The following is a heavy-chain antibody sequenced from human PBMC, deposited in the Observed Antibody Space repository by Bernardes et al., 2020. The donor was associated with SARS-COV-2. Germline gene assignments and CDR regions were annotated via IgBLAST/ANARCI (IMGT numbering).Heavy chain of an antibody. Sequence: ASMKVSCKASGYTFTSYGISWVRQAPGQELEWMGWISTYNGNRNYAQKLQGRVTMTTDTSTSTAYMELRSLRSDDTAVYYCARSSAAAVLNPLDFWGQGTLVTV. J-gene: IGHJ4*02. D-gene: IGHD6-13*01. V-gene: IGHV1-18*01. CDR1: GYTFTSYG. CDR3: ARSSAAAVLNPLDF. CDR2: ISTYNGNR.